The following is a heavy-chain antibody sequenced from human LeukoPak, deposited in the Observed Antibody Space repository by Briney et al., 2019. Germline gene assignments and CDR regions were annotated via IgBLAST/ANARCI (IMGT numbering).Heavy chain of an antibody. J-gene: IGHJ6*02. D-gene: IGHD6-19*01. Sequence: HWTAVKVSCKTSGYTFSRHYSHWVRQAPGQGLERLGLIYTRGATTRYGQNLKGRVTATRDTTTSTVYMEMSSLNSEGMGVYYCGRGLESSGWYGMDVWGQGTTMTVSS. CDR3: GRGLESSGWYGMDV. V-gene: IGHV1-46*04. CDR2: IYTRGATT. CDR1: GYTFSRHY.